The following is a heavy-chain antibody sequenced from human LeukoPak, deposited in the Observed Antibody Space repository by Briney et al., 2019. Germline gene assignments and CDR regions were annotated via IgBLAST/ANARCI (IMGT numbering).Heavy chain of an antibody. D-gene: IGHD3-3*02. CDR3: ATDSIFGVVIDYYYYMDV. J-gene: IGHJ6*03. CDR1: GFTVSSKY. V-gene: IGHV3-23*01. Sequence: GGSLRLSCAASGFTVSSKYMSWVRQAPGKGLEWVSGISGSGSRTYYADSVKGRFTISRDNSKNTLYLQMNSVRAEDTAVYYCATDSIFGVVIDYYYYMDVWGKGTTVIVSS. CDR2: ISGSGSRT.